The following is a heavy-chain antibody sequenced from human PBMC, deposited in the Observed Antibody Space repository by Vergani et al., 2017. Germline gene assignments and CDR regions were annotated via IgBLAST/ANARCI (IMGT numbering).Heavy chain of an antibody. Sequence: QVQLVQSGAEVKKPGSSVKVSCKASGGTFSSYTISWVRQAPGQGLEWMGRIIPILGIANYAQKFKGRVTITADKSTSTAYMELSSLRSEDTAVYYCAGGGGSSTSCDGGGYYCGMDVWGQGTTVTVSS. CDR2: IIPILGIA. J-gene: IGHJ6*02. CDR3: AGGGGSSTSCDGGGYYCGMDV. D-gene: IGHD2-2*01. V-gene: IGHV1-69*02. CDR1: GGTFSSYT.